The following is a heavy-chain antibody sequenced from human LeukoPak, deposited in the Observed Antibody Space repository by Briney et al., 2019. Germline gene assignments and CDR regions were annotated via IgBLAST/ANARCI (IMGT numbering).Heavy chain of an antibody. CDR2: ISAYNGNT. J-gene: IGHJ4*02. V-gene: IGHV1-18*01. CDR1: GYTFTSYG. Sequence: ASVKVSCKASGYTFTSYGISWVRQAPGQGLEWMGWISAYNGNTNYAQKLQGRVTMTTDTSTSTAYMELRSLRSDDTAVYYCARDPRSVVGADYYFDYWGQGTLVTVSS. D-gene: IGHD2-15*01. CDR3: ARDPRSVVGADYYFDY.